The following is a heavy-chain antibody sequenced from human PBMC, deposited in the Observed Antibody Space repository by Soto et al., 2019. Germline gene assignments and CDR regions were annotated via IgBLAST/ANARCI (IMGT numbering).Heavy chain of an antibody. CDR2: INHSGST. V-gene: IGHV4-34*01. CDR3: ARADWGYYGSGSAYYYYGMDV. Sequence: PSETLSLTCAVYGGSFSGYYWSWIRQPPGKGLEWIGEINHSGSTNYNPSLKSRVTISVDTSKNQFSLKLSSVTAADTAVYYCARADWGYYGSGSAYYYYGMDVWGQGTTVTVSS. J-gene: IGHJ6*02. CDR1: GGSFSGYY. D-gene: IGHD3-10*01.